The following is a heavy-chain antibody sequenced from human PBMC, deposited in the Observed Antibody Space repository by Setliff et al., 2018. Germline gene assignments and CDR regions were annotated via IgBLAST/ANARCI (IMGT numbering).Heavy chain of an antibody. D-gene: IGHD6-13*01. CDR2: IYYSGST. CDR3: ASFAGSSWVDY. J-gene: IGHJ4*02. CDR1: GGSISSSSYY. Sequence: KPSETLSLTCTVSGGSISSSSYYWGWIRQPPGKGLEWIGSIYYSGSTYYNPSLKSRVTISVDTSKNQFSLKLSSVTAADTAVYYCASFAGSSWVDYWGQGTLGTVS. V-gene: IGHV4-39*01.